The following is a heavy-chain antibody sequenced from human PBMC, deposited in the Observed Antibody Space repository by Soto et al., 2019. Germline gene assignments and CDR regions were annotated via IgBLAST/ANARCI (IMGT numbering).Heavy chain of an antibody. CDR1: GFTFSSYS. D-gene: IGHD2-2*02. V-gene: IGHV3-21*01. CDR3: ARADDIVVVPAAIRGRYYYYGMDV. Sequence: PGGSLRLSCAASGFTFSSYSMNWVRQAPGKGLEWVSSISSSSYIYYADSVKGRFTISRDNAKNSLYLQMNSLRAEDTAVYYCARADDIVVVPAAIRGRYYYYGMDVWGQGTTVTVSS. J-gene: IGHJ6*02. CDR2: ISSSSYI.